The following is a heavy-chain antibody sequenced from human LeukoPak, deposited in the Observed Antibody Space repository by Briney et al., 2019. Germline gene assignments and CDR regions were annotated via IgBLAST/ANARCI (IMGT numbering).Heavy chain of an antibody. CDR1: GGSISSGGYS. Sequence: PSETLSLTCAVSGGSISSGGYSWSWIRQPPGKGLEWIGYIYHSGSTYYNPSLKSRVTISVDRSKNQFSLKLSSVTAADTAVYYCARDRGIPVAGRGRAFDIWGQGTMVTVSS. D-gene: IGHD6-19*01. CDR2: IYHSGST. CDR3: ARDRGIPVAGRGRAFDI. V-gene: IGHV4-30-2*01. J-gene: IGHJ3*02.